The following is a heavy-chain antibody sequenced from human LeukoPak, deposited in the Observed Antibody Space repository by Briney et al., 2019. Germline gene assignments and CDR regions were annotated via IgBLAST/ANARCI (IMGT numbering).Heavy chain of an antibody. J-gene: IGHJ6*02. V-gene: IGHV1-2*04. Sequence: ASVKVSCKASGYTFTGYYMHWVRQAPGQGLEWMGWINPNSGGTNYAQKFQGWVTMTRDTSISTAYMELSRLRSDDTAVYYCARDSSGWYVLKGMDVWGQGTTVTVSS. CDR3: ARDSSGWYVLKGMDV. CDR2: INPNSGGT. D-gene: IGHD6-19*01. CDR1: GYTFTGYY.